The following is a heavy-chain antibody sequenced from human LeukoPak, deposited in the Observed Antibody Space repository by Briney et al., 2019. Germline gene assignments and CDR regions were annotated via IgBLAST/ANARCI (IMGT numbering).Heavy chain of an antibody. CDR2: ISYSSTTV. CDR3: ARELGYCTSTSCLYGFDY. J-gene: IGHJ4*02. CDR1: GCTFSSYS. D-gene: IGHD2-2*01. V-gene: IGHV3-48*02. Sequence: GGSLRLSCAASGCTFSSYSMNWVRQAPGKGLEWVSYISYSSTTVYYAEAVKGRCTISRDNAKNSLYLQVNSLRDEDTAVYYCARELGYCTSTSCLYGFDYWGQGTLVTVSS.